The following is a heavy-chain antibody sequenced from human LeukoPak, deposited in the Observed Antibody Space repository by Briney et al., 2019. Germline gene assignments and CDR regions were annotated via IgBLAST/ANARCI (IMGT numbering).Heavy chain of an antibody. Sequence: ASVTVSCKASGGTFSSYAISWVRQAPGQGLEWMGGIIPIFGTANYAQKFQGRVTITTDESTSTAHMELSSLRSEDTAVYYCARDIAVAGWGNYFDYWGQGTLVTVSS. CDR3: ARDIAVAGWGNYFDY. D-gene: IGHD6-19*01. CDR1: GGTFSSYA. CDR2: IIPIFGTA. J-gene: IGHJ4*02. V-gene: IGHV1-69*05.